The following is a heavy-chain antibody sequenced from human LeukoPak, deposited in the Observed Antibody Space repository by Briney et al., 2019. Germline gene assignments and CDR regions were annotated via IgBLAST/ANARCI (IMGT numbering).Heavy chain of an antibody. Sequence: GGSLRLSCAASGFTFSSYAMSWVRQAPGKGLEWVSAISGSVGSTYYADSVKGRFTISRDNSKNTLYLQMNSLRAEDTAVYYCAKAPYDYVWGSYRLTVGMDVWGQGTTVTVSS. D-gene: IGHD3-16*02. J-gene: IGHJ6*02. CDR2: ISGSVGST. CDR1: GFTFSSYA. CDR3: AKAPYDYVWGSYRLTVGMDV. V-gene: IGHV3-23*01.